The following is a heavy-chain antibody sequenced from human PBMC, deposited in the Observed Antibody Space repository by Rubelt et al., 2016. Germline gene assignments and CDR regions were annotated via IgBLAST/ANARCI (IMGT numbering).Heavy chain of an antibody. CDR2: MSYDGNNK. D-gene: IGHD3/OR15-3a*01. V-gene: IGHV3-30-3*02. CDR3: AKVQGDWPSYYYGMDV. CDR1: GFSFRSYA. J-gene: IGHJ6*02. Sequence: SGFSFRSYAMHWVRQAPGKGLEWVAVMSYDGNNKYYADSVKGRFIISRENSKNTLYLQMNSLTPDDTAVYYCAKVQGDWPSYYYGMDVWGRGTTVTVSS.